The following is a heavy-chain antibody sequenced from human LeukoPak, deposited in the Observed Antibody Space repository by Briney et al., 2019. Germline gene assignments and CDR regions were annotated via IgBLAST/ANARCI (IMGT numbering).Heavy chain of an antibody. Sequence: GALRLSCAASGFTFSSYGMSWVRQAPGKGLEWVANIKQDGSEKYYVASVKGRFTISRDNAKNSLYLQMNSLRAEDTAVYYCARDRSCSSTSCTMLGYYYYYGMDVWGQGTTVTVSS. CDR2: IKQDGSEK. V-gene: IGHV3-7*01. CDR1: GFTFSSYG. J-gene: IGHJ6*02. CDR3: ARDRSCSSTSCTMLGYYYYYGMDV. D-gene: IGHD2-2*01.